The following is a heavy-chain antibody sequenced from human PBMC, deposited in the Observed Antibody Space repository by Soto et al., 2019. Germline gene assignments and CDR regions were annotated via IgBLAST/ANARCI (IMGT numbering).Heavy chain of an antibody. D-gene: IGHD2-2*01. CDR2: IYWDDDK. CDR1: GFSLTTSGVG. J-gene: IGHJ4*02. V-gene: IGHV2-5*02. Sequence: QITLKESGPTLVNPTQTLTLTCTFSGFSLTTSGVGVGWIRQPPGKALEWLALIYWDDDKRYNPSLKSRLTITRDTSKSQVVLTMTNMDPVDTATFYCAHLLGGCSSTGCSPLRFDFWGQGPLVTVSS. CDR3: AHLLGGCSSTGCSPLRFDF.